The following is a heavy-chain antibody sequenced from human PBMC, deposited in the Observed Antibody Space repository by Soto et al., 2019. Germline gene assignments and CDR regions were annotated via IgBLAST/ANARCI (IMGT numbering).Heavy chain of an antibody. V-gene: IGHV3-30-3*01. J-gene: IGHJ4*02. Sequence: GGSLRLSCAASGFTFSSYAMHWVRQAPGKGLGWVAVISYDGSNKYYADSVKGRFTISRDNSKNTLYLQMNSLRAEDTAVYYCAREGDRYYFDYWGQGTLVTVSS. CDR3: AREGDRYYFDY. CDR2: ISYDGSNK. CDR1: GFTFSSYA. D-gene: IGHD2-21*02.